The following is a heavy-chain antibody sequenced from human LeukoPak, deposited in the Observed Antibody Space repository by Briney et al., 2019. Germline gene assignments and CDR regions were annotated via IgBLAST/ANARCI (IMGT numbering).Heavy chain of an antibody. CDR2: ISGSGGST. Sequence: GGSLRLSCAASGFTFSSYAMSWVRQAPGKGLEWVSAISGSGGSTYYADSVKGRFTISRDNSKNTLYLQMNSLRAEDTAVYYCARGGGDMTTVISGDNWFDPWGQGTLVTVSS. CDR3: ARGGGDMTTVISGDNWFDP. V-gene: IGHV3-23*01. CDR1: GFTFSSYA. D-gene: IGHD3-16*01. J-gene: IGHJ5*02.